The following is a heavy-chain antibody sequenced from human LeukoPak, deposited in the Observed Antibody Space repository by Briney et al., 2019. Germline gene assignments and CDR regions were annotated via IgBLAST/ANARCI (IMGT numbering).Heavy chain of an antibody. V-gene: IGHV4-39*07. CDR2: IYHSGST. Sequence: PSETLSLTCTVSGGSISSSSYYWGWIRQPPGKGLEWIGYIYHSGSTYYNPSLKSRVTISVDRSKNQFSLKLSSVTAADTAVYYRARLTARGWFDPWGQGTLVTVSS. J-gene: IGHJ5*02. CDR1: GGSISSSSYY. CDR3: ARLTARGWFDP.